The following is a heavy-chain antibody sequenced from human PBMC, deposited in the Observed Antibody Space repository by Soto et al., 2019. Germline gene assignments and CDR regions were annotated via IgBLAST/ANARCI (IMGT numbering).Heavy chain of an antibody. V-gene: IGHV3-23*01. J-gene: IGHJ6*02. CDR2: TSDAGET. CDR1: GFIFSNYG. Sequence: EVQLLESGGGLVQPGGSLRLSCAASGFIFSNYGMTWVRQAPGKGLEWVSATSDAGETFHADSVRGRFTISRDTSKNTLYLQMNSLRGEDTAVYYCARYCTRTSCSQNYYAMDVWGQGTTVTVSS. CDR3: ARYCTRTSCSQNYYAMDV. D-gene: IGHD2-2*01.